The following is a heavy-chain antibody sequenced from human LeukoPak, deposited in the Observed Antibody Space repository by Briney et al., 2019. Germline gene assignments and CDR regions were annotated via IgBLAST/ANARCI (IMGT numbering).Heavy chain of an antibody. CDR3: ARDGVAGTPDY. Sequence: GASVKVSCKASGYTFNSYYMHWVRQAPGQGLEWMGIINPSGGSTSYAQKFQGRVTMTRDTSTSTVYMELSSLRSEDTAVYYCARDGVAGTPDYWGQGTLVTVSS. CDR1: GYTFNSYY. J-gene: IGHJ4*02. V-gene: IGHV1-46*02. CDR2: INPSGGST. D-gene: IGHD6-19*01.